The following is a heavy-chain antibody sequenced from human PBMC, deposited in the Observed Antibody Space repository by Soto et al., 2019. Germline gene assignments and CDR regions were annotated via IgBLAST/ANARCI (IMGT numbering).Heavy chain of an antibody. J-gene: IGHJ4*02. Sequence: QVQLVQSGAEVKKPGSSVKVSCKASGGTFSSYAISWVRQAPGQGLEWMGGGITIFGTANYAQKFQGRGTIPADESTSTPYMELSSLRSEDTAVYYCARGSRGNYYDSSGYSPGDYWGQGTLVTVSS. V-gene: IGHV1-69*01. CDR3: ARGSRGNYYDSSGYSPGDY. CDR2: GITIFGTA. D-gene: IGHD3-22*01. CDR1: GGTFSSYA.